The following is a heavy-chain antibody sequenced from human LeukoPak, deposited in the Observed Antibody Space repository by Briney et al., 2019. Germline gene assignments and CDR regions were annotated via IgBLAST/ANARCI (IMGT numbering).Heavy chain of an antibody. CDR3: AVLGYCSSTSCYTENRPYYYYGMDV. J-gene: IGHJ6*02. CDR1: GYTFTGYY. D-gene: IGHD2-2*02. V-gene: IGHV1-2*02. Sequence: ASVKVSCKASGYTFTGYYMHWVRQAPGQGLEWMGWINPNSGGTNYAQKFQGRVTMTRDTSISTAYMELSRLRSDDTAVYYCAVLGYCSSTSCYTENRPYYYYGMDVWGQGTTVTVSS. CDR2: INPNSGGT.